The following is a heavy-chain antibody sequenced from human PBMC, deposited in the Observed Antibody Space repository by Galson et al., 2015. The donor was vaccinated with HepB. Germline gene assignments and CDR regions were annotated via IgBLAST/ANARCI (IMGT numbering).Heavy chain of an antibody. V-gene: IGHV1-18*04. CDR3: ARDDFWSGYYRGGWFDP. Sequence: SVKVSCKASGYTFTSYYMHWVRQAPGQGLEWMGWISAYNGNTNYAQKLQGRVTMTTDTSTSTAYMELRSLRSDDTAVYYCARDDFWSGYYRGGWFDPWGQGTLVTVSS. J-gene: IGHJ5*02. D-gene: IGHD3-3*01. CDR1: GYTFTSYY. CDR2: ISAYNGNT.